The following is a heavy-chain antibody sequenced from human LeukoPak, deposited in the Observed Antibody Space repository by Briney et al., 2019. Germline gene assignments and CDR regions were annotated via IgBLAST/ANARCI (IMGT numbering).Heavy chain of an antibody. Sequence: SETLSLTCAVYGGSFSGYYWSWIRQPPGKGLEWIGEINHSGSTNYNPSLKSRVTISVDTSKNQSSLKLSSVTAADTAVYYCARDPCINGVCYYFHYWGQGTLVTVSS. D-gene: IGHD2-8*01. CDR2: INHSGST. CDR1: GGSFSGYY. V-gene: IGHV4-34*01. J-gene: IGHJ4*02. CDR3: ARDPCINGVCYYFHY.